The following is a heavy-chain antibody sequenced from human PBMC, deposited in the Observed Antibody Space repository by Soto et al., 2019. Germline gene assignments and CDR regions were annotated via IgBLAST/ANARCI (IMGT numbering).Heavy chain of an antibody. J-gene: IGHJ6*03. CDR1: GFSLSTSGMC. CDR3: ARTTIRHVDWYYNMDV. CDR2: IDWDDEK. V-gene: IGHV2-70*01. Sequence: SGPTLVNPTQTLTLTCTVSGFSLSTSGMCVSWIRQPPGKALEWLALIDWDDEKFYSTSLKTRLTISKDTSKNQVVLTMTNMDPVETGTSYCARTTIRHVDWYYNMDVWGHGTTVTVSS. D-gene: IGHD3-9*01.